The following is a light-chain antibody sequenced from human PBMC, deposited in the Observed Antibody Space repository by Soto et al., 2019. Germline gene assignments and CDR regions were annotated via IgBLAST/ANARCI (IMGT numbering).Light chain of an antibody. V-gene: IGKV3-11*01. Sequence: EFTPSRSTLSLSPGGRATRYGRASQSVSSYLAWDQQKPGQAPRLLIYDASNRATGIPARFSGSGSGTDSTLPIRCLEPEDVALYYCQHRSTWPVTFGPGTKVDIK. J-gene: IGKJ3*01. CDR3: QHRSTWPVT. CDR2: DAS. CDR1: QSVSSY.